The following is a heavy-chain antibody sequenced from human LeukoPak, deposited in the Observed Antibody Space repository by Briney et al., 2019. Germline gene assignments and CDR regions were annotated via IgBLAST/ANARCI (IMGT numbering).Heavy chain of an antibody. V-gene: IGHV3-64*04. CDR3: AKPSGWYVAFDY. CDR2: ISSNGGST. Sequence: GGSLRLSCSASGFTFSSYAMHWVRQAPGKGLEYVSAISSNGGSTYYADSVKGRFTISRDNSKNTLFLQMNSLRAEDTAVYYCAKPSGWYVAFDYWGQGTLVTVSS. J-gene: IGHJ4*02. CDR1: GFTFSSYA. D-gene: IGHD6-19*01.